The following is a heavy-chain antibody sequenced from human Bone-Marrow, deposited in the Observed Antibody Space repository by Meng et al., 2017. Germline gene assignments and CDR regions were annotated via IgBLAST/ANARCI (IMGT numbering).Heavy chain of an antibody. J-gene: IGHJ3*02. Sequence: GESLKISCAASGFTFSSDSMNWGRPAPGKGLEWVSAISSSSSSILYADSVKGRFTISRDNAKNSLFLQMNSLRADDTAIYYCARDFGYGHAFDIWGQGTMVTVSS. CDR1: GFTFSSDS. CDR3: ARDFGYGHAFDI. CDR2: ISSSSSSI. V-gene: IGHV3-21*06. D-gene: IGHD5-12*01.